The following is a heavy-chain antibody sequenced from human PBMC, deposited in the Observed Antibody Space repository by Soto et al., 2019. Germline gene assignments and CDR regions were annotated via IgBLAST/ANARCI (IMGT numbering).Heavy chain of an antibody. J-gene: IGHJ6*02. CDR3: VTSGGIAAAGTKVYYYGMDV. Sequence: GGSLRLSCAASGFTFSSYWMHWVRQAPGKGLVWVSRINSDGSSTSYADSVKGRFTISRDNAKNTLYLQMNSLRAEDTAVYYCVTSGGIAAAGTKVYYYGMDVWGQGTTVTVSS. CDR2: INSDGSST. V-gene: IGHV3-74*01. CDR1: GFTFSSYW. D-gene: IGHD6-13*01.